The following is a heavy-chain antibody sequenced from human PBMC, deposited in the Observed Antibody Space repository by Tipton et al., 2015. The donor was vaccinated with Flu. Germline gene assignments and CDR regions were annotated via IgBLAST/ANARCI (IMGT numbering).Heavy chain of an antibody. J-gene: IGHJ4*02. Sequence: TLSLTCTVSGGSISSYYWSWIRQPPGKGLEWIGYIYYSGSTNYNPSLKSRVTISVDTSKNQFSLKLSSVTAADTAVYYCARGAVAGTLDYWGQGTLVTVSS. CDR3: ARGAVAGTLDY. CDR2: IYYSGST. V-gene: IGHV4-59*01. CDR1: GGSISSYY. D-gene: IGHD6-19*01.